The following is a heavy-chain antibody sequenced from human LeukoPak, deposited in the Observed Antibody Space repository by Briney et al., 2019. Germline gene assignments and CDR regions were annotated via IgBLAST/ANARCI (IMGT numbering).Heavy chain of an antibody. D-gene: IGHD6-19*01. Sequence: PGRSLRLSCAASGFTVSSNYMSWVRQAPGKGLEWVSVIYSGGSTYYADSVKGRFTISRDNSKNTLYLQMNSLRAEDTAVYYCARLGAVAGTAPYWYFDLWGRGTLVTVSS. J-gene: IGHJ2*01. V-gene: IGHV3-66*04. CDR3: ARLGAVAGTAPYWYFDL. CDR2: IYSGGST. CDR1: GFTVSSNY.